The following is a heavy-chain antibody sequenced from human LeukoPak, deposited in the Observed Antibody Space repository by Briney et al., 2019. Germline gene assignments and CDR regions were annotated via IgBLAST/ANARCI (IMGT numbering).Heavy chain of an antibody. D-gene: IGHD1-26*01. Sequence: GGSLRLSCAASGFTFSSYAMHWVRQAPGKGLEWVAVISYDGSNKYYADSVKGRFTISRDNSKNTLYLQMNSLRAEDTAVYYCARDIPRPRIVGATTPGHYWGQGTLVTVSS. J-gene: IGHJ4*02. V-gene: IGHV3-30-3*01. CDR1: GFTFSSYA. CDR2: ISYDGSNK. CDR3: ARDIPRPRIVGATTPGHY.